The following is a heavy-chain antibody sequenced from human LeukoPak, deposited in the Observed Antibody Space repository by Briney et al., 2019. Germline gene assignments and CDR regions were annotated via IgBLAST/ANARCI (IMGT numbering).Heavy chain of an antibody. V-gene: IGHV1-69*13. CDR3: ARDSGYLGYYFDY. J-gene: IGHJ4*02. CDR2: IVPIFGTA. Sequence: GASVKVSCKASGYTFTSYAMNWVRQAPGQGLEWMGGIVPIFGTANYAQKLQGRVTITADESTSTAYMELSSLRSEDTAVYYCARDSGYLGYYFDYWGQGTLVTVSS. CDR1: GYTFTSYA. D-gene: IGHD3-22*01.